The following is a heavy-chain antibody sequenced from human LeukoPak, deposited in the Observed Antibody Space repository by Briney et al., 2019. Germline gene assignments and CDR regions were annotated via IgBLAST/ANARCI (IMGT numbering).Heavy chain of an antibody. Sequence: SETLSLTCSVSGDSVRGHYWTWIRQPPGKGLEWIGFAFFGGSTDYSPSLKSQATVSVDTSNNQFSLNLNSVTPADTAVYYCARVSYSNNPYFDYWGQGILVTVSS. J-gene: IGHJ4*02. V-gene: IGHV4-59*02. CDR2: AFFGGST. CDR3: ARVSYSNNPYFDY. D-gene: IGHD6-13*01. CDR1: GDSVRGHY.